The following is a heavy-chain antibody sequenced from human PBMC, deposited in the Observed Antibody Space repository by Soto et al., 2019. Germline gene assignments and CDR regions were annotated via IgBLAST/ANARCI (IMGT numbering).Heavy chain of an antibody. J-gene: IGHJ3*02. CDR2: INPSGGST. CDR1: GYTFTSYY. Sequence: GASVKVSCKASGYTFTSYYMHWVRQAPGQGLEWMGIINPSGGSTSYAQKFQGRVTMTRDTSTSTAYMELSSLRSEDTAVYYCARPVAATDAFDIWGQGTMVTVSS. D-gene: IGHD2-15*01. CDR3: ARPVAATDAFDI. V-gene: IGHV1-46*01.